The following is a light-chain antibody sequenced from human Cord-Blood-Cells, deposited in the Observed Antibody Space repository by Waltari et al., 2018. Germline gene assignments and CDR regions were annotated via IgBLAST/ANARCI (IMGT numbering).Light chain of an antibody. CDR2: DAS. Sequence: EIVLTQSPATLSLSPGERATPTCRASQSVSSYLAWYQQKPGQAPRPLIYDASNRATGIPARFSGSGSGTDFTLTISSLEPEDFAVYYCQQRSNWPRTFGQGTKVEIK. CDR1: QSVSSY. CDR3: QQRSNWPRT. V-gene: IGKV3-11*01. J-gene: IGKJ1*01.